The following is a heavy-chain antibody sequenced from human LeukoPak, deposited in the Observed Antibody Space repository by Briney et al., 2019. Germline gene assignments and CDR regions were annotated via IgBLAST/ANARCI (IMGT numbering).Heavy chain of an antibody. CDR3: ARGSGRYGDYFDY. V-gene: IGHV4-34*01. CDR2: INHSGST. CDR1: GGSFSGYY. D-gene: IGHD6-19*01. J-gene: IGHJ4*02. Sequence: SETLSLTCAVYGGSFSGYYWSWIRQPPGKGLEWIGEINHSGSTNYNPSLKSRVTISVDTSKNQFSLKLSSVTAADTAVYYCARGSGRYGDYFDYWGQGTLVTVSS.